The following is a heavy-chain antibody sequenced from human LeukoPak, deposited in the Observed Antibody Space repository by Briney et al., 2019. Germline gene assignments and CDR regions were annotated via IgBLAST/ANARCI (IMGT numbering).Heavy chain of an antibody. CDR2: INSDGSST. J-gene: IGHJ6*02. V-gene: IGHV3-74*01. Sequence: GGSLRLSCAASGFTLSNYWMHWVRQAPGKGLVWVSRINSDGSSTSHADSVKGRFTISRDNAKSTLYLQMNSLRSEDTAVHYCARGPQRGAAANYYGMDVWGQGTTVTVSS. D-gene: IGHD2-2*01. CDR3: ARGPQRGAAANYYGMDV. CDR1: GFTLSNYW.